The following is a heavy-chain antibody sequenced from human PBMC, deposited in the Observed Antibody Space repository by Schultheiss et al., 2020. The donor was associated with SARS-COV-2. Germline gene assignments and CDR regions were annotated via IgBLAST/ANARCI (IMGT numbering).Heavy chain of an antibody. D-gene: IGHD2-2*01. CDR3: ARDFVVVPAAHHYYYYGMDV. CDR2: IIPIFGTA. V-gene: IGHV1-69*13. J-gene: IGHJ6*02. CDR1: GYTFTSYA. Sequence: SVKVSCKASGYTFTSYAISWVRQAPGQGLEWMGGIIPIFGTANYAQKFQGRVTITADESTSTAYMELSSLRSEDTAVYYCARDFVVVPAAHHYYYYGMDVWGQGTTVTVSS.